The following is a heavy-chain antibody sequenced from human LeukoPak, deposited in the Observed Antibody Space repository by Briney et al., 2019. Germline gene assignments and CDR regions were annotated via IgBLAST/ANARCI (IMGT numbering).Heavy chain of an antibody. CDR3: ARGRLGAAAKNWFDP. Sequence: SETLSLTCAVSGGSISSSNWWSWVRQPPGKGLAWIGEIYHSGSTNYNPSLKSRVTISVDKSKNQFSLKLSSVTAADTAVYYCARGRLGAAAKNWFDPWGQGTLVTVSS. CDR1: GGSISSSNW. D-gene: IGHD6-13*01. CDR2: IYHSGST. V-gene: IGHV4-4*02. J-gene: IGHJ5*02.